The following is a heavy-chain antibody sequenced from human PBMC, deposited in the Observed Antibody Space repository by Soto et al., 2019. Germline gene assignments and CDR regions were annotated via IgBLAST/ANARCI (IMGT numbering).Heavy chain of an antibody. CDR2: INSDGSST. CDR3: ARDGDFWSGYYTYYFDY. D-gene: IGHD3-3*01. CDR1: GFTFSSYW. J-gene: IGHJ4*02. V-gene: IGHV3-74*01. Sequence: EVQLVESGGGLVQPGGSLRLSCAASGFTFSSYWMHWVRQAPGKGLVWVSRINSDGSSTSYADSMKGRFTISRDNAKNTLYLQMNSLRAEDTAVYYCARDGDFWSGYYTYYFDYWGQGTLVTVSS.